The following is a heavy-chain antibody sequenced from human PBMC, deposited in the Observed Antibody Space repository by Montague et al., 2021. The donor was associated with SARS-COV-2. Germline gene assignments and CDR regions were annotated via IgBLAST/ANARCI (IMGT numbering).Heavy chain of an antibody. CDR1: GGSFNGYF. CDR3: ARDVSTGTYTIDH. CDR2: VHFSGIT. V-gene: IGHV4-59*01. Sequence: SETLSLTCTVSGGSFNGYFWSWIRQPPGKALEWLGYVHFSGITNYNPSLKSRVDISVDTSKNQLSLRLASVTAADTAVYFCARDVSTGTYTIDHWGHGVLVTVSS. J-gene: IGHJ4*01. D-gene: IGHD2-2*02.